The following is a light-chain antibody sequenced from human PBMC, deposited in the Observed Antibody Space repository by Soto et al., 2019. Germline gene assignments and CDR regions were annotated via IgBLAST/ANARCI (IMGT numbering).Light chain of an antibody. CDR1: QSISSW. CDR3: QQYNSYSRT. CDR2: KAP. J-gene: IGKJ1*01. Sequence: DIQMTQSPSTLSASVGDRVTITCRASQSISSWLAWYQQKPGKAPKLLIYKAPSLESGVPSRFSGSGSGTEFTLTISSLQPDAFATYYCQQYNSYSRTFGQGTKVDIK. V-gene: IGKV1-5*03.